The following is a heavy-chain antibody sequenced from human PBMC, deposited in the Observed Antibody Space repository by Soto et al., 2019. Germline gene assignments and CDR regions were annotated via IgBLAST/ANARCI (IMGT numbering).Heavy chain of an antibody. CDR3: ARGCSTSCYRVDYYYGMDV. J-gene: IGHJ6*02. V-gene: IGHV3-53*01. D-gene: IGHD2-2*01. CDR1: GFTVSSNY. CDR2: IYSGGST. Sequence: GGSLRLSCAASGFTVSSNYMSWVRQAPGKGLGWVSVIYSGGSTYYADSVKGRFTISRDNSKNTLYLQMNSLRAEDTAVYYCARGCSTSCYRVDYYYGMDVWGQGTTVTVSS.